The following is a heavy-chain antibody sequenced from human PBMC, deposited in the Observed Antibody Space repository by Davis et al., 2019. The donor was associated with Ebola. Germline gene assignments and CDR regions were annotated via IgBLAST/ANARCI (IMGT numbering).Heavy chain of an antibody. CDR2: ISSSSSTI. D-gene: IGHD4-11*01. V-gene: IGHV3-48*01. CDR1: GFTFSSYS. J-gene: IGHJ6*02. Sequence: GESLKISCAASGFTFSSYSMNWVRQAPGKGLEWVSYISSSSSTIYYADSVKGRFTISRDNSKNTLYLQMNSLRAEDTAVYYCARDQHSNYFYYGMDVWGQGTTVTVSS. CDR3: ARDQHSNYFYYGMDV.